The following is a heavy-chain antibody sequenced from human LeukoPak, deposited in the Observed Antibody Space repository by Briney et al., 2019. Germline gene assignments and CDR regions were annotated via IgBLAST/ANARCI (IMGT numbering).Heavy chain of an antibody. D-gene: IGHD3-16*01. CDR2: ISVSGGST. CDR1: GFTFSSYA. V-gene: IGHV3-23*01. J-gene: IGHJ4*02. CDR3: AKPPYKGGWGYYFDY. Sequence: GGSLRLSCAASGFTFSSYAMSWVRQAPGKGLEWVSTISVSGGSTYYADSVKGRFTISRDNSENTLYLQMNSLRAEDTAVYYCAKPPYKGGWGYYFDYWGQGTLVTVSS.